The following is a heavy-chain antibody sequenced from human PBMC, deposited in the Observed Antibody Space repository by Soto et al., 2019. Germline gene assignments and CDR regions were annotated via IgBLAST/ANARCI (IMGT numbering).Heavy chain of an antibody. D-gene: IGHD1-26*01. V-gene: IGHV3-64*01. CDR3: ARWVSLTGLDS. CDR2: INSNGGTT. CDR1: GFTFSNYA. J-gene: IGHJ5*01. Sequence: EVLLVESVGDLVQPGGSLRLSCAASGFTFSNYAMHWVRHAPGKGLEYVSAINSNGGTTYYANSVKGRFTISRDNSRNTLYLQVGSMRADDMAVYYSARWVSLTGLDSWGQGTLVTVSS.